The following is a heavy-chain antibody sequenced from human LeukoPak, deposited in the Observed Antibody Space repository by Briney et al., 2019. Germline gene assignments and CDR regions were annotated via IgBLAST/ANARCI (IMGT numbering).Heavy chain of an antibody. CDR1: GDSVSSYTSA. V-gene: IGHV6-1*01. CDR2: TYYNSKWYN. CDR3: ARGGSWTHYYYMDV. D-gene: IGHD6-13*01. J-gene: IGHJ6*03. Sequence: SQTLSLTCAIFGDSVSSYTSAWNWIRQSPSRGLEWLGRTYYNSKWYNDYAVSVKSRLTINPDTSKNQFSVQLKSVTPEDAAVYYCARGGSWTHYYYMDVWGKGTTVTVSS.